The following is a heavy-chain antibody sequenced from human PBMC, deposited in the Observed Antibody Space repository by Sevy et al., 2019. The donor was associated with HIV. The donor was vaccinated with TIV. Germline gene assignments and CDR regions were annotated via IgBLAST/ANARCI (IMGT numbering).Heavy chain of an antibody. J-gene: IGHJ6*03. Sequence: SETLSLTCTVSGGSISSYYWSWIRQPPGKGLEWIGYIYYSGSTNYNPSLKSRVTISVDTSKNQFSLKLSSVTAADTAVYYCARVIYYGSESSYYYYYYMDVWGKGTTVTVSS. CDR2: IYYSGST. CDR1: GGSISSYY. D-gene: IGHD3-10*01. CDR3: ARVIYYGSESSYYYYYYMDV. V-gene: IGHV4-59*01.